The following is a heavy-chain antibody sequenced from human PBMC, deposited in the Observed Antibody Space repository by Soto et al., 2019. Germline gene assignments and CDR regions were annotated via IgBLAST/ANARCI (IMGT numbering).Heavy chain of an antibody. D-gene: IGHD2-21*02. V-gene: IGHV5-51*01. CDR2: IYPGDSDT. CDR1: GYSFTSYW. J-gene: IGHJ4*02. CDR3: ARGTNTVVTELDY. Sequence: GESLKISCKGSGYSFTSYWIGWVRQMPGKGLEWMGIIYPGDSDTRYSPSFQGQVTISADKSISAAYLQWSSLKASDTAMYYCARGTNTVVTELDYWGQGTLVTVSS.